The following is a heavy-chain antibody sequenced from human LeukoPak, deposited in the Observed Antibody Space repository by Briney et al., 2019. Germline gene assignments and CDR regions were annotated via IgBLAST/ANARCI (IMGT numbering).Heavy chain of an antibody. CDR1: GFTFTSYW. D-gene: IGHD1-26*01. Sequence: GGSLRLSCAASGFTFTSYWMSWVRQAPGKGVEWVAHINQDASDKYYVDSVKGRFTISRDNAKNSLFLQMNSLRADDTALYYCARVSSSMGGATDYWGQGTLVTVSS. V-gene: IGHV3-7*01. CDR2: INQDASDK. J-gene: IGHJ4*02. CDR3: ARVSSSMGGATDY.